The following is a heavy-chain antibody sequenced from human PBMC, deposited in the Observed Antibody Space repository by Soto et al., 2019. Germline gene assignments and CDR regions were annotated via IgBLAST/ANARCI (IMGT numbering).Heavy chain of an antibody. CDR2: IIPIFGTA. CDR1: GGTFSSYA. V-gene: IGHV1-69*13. CDR3: ARDPREQWLVGEI. Sequence: ASVKVSCKASGGTFSSYAISWVRQAPGQGLEWMGGIIPIFGTANYAQKFQGRVTITADESTSTAYMELSSLRSEDTAVYYCARDPREQWLVGEIWGQGTLVTVSS. J-gene: IGHJ4*02. D-gene: IGHD6-19*01.